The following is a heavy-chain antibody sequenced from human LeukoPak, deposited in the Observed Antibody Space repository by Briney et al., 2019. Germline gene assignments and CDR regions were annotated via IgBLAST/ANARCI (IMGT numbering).Heavy chain of an antibody. Sequence: PGGSLRLSCAASGFIFSAYELNWVRQAPGKGLEWVSYISPSGSSVYYADSVKGRFTISRDDAKNSVYLQMNSLRAEDTALYYCARETSHCGGDCYDYWGQGALVTVSS. J-gene: IGHJ4*02. D-gene: IGHD2-21*02. CDR1: GFIFSAYE. V-gene: IGHV3-48*03. CDR3: ARETSHCGGDCYDY. CDR2: ISPSGSSV.